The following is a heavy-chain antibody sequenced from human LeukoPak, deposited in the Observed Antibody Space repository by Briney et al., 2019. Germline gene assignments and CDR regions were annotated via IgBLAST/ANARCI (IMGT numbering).Heavy chain of an antibody. CDR2: IYTSGNT. Sequence: SETLSLTCAVSSDSISSGNYYWSWIRQPAGKVLEWIGRIYTSGNTNYNPSLKSRVTTSVDTSQNQFSLMLSSVTAAGTAVYYCARVTIFGVAADWFDPWGEGTLVTVS. D-gene: IGHD3-3*01. CDR3: ARVTIFGVAADWFDP. V-gene: IGHV4-61*02. CDR1: SDSISSGNYY. J-gene: IGHJ5*02.